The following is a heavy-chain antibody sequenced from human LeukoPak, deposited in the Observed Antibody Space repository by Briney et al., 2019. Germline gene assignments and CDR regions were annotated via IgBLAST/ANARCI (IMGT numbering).Heavy chain of an antibody. CDR3: ARGRNPREYYFDY. Sequence: SETLSLTCTVSGGSINSYYYHWIRQPPGKGLEWIGYIYYSGSTNYNPSLKSRVTISVDTSKNQFSLKLSSVTAADTAVYYCARGRNPREYYFDYWGQGTLVTVSS. CDR2: IYYSGST. D-gene: IGHD1-14*01. V-gene: IGHV4-59*01. CDR1: GGSINSYY. J-gene: IGHJ4*02.